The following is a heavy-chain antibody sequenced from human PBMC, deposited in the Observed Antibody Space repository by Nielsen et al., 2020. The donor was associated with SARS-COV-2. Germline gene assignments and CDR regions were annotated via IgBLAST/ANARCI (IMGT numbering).Heavy chain of an antibody. Sequence: SVKVSCKASGGTFSSYAISWVRQAPGQGLEWMGGIIPIFGTANYAQKFQGRVTITADESASTAYMELSSLRSEDTAVYYCARAPYDFWSGYYTQSHFDYWGQGTLVTVSS. CDR2: IIPIFGTA. CDR1: GGTFSSYA. J-gene: IGHJ4*02. D-gene: IGHD3-3*01. V-gene: IGHV1-69*13. CDR3: ARAPYDFWSGYYTQSHFDY.